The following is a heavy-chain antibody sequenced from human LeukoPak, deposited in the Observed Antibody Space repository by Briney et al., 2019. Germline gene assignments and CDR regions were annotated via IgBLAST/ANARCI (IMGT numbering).Heavy chain of an antibody. CDR3: AKDRLELRDYFYGMDV. D-gene: IGHD1-7*01. CDR1: GFSFNDYA. J-gene: IGHJ6*02. V-gene: IGHV3-9*01. CDR2: INWNSGSI. Sequence: PGGSLILSCAVSGFSFNDYAMHWVRQAPGKGLEWVSGINWNSGSIGYADSVKGRFTISRDNAKNSLYLQMKSLRTEDTALYYCAKDRLELRDYFYGMDVWGQGTTATVSS.